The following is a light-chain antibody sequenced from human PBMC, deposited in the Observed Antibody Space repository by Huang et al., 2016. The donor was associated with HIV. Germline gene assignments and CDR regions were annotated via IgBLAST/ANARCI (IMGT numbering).Light chain of an antibody. V-gene: IGKV2-30*01. CDR3: MQGTHWPPYT. J-gene: IGKJ2*01. CDR1: QSLEYSDGYTY. Sequence: DVVLNQSPLSLPVTLGQSASISCRSSQSLEYSDGYTYLSWFHQRPGQSPRRLIYNVFKRDSGVPDRFSGSGSGTDFTLKISRVEAEDVGIYYCMQGTHWPPYTFGQGTKLEI. CDR2: NVF.